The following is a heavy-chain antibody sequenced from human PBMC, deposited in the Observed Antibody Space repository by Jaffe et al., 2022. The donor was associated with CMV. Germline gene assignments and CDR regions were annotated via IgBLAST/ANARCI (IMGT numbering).Heavy chain of an antibody. CDR2: ISGTSTYI. CDR3: ARDAGDELGGYAMDV. Sequence: EVQLVESGGGLVKPGGSLRLSCTASGFSFSKSNMNWVRQAPGKGLEWIASISGTSTYIYSAHSMKGRFTISRDNAKNSLYLQMNSLRADDTAVYYCARDAGDELGGYAMDVWGRGTTVTVSS. V-gene: IGHV3-21*04. J-gene: IGHJ6*02. CDR1: GFSFSKSN. D-gene: IGHD1-26*01.